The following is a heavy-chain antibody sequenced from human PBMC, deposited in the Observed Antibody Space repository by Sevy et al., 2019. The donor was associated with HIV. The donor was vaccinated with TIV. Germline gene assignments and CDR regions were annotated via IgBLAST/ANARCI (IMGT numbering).Heavy chain of an antibody. CDR1: GGTFSSYA. V-gene: IGHV1-69*06. D-gene: IGHD1-26*01. CDR2: IIPIFGTA. CDR3: ARDRGSGSYWGGFDY. Sequence: ASVKVSCKASGGTFSSYAISWVRQAPGQGLEWMGGIIPIFGTANYAQKFQGRVTITADKSTGTAYMELSSLRSEDTAVYYCARDRGSGSYWGGFDYWGQGTLVTVSS. J-gene: IGHJ4*02.